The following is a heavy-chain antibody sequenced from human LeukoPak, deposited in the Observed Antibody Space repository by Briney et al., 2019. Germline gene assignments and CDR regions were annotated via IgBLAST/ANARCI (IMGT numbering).Heavy chain of an antibody. D-gene: IGHD6-19*01. V-gene: IGHV1-69*01. J-gene: IGHJ4*02. CDR1: GGTLSSYA. CDR3: ASIVMYSSGWYHDY. Sequence: GSSVKVSCKASGGTLSSYAISWVRQAPGQGLEWMGGIIPIFGTANYAQKFQGRVTITADESTSTAYMELSSLRSEDTAVYYCASIVMYSSGWYHDYWGQGTLVTVSS. CDR2: IIPIFGTA.